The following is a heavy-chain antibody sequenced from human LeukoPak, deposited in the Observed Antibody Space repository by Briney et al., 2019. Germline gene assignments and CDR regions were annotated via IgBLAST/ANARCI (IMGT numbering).Heavy chain of an antibody. CDR3: ARVDIAVAGESGDNAFDI. CDR1: GFTFSSYW. CDR2: IKQDGSEK. V-gene: IGHV3-7*04. J-gene: IGHJ3*02. Sequence: GGSLRLSCAASGFTFSSYWMSWVRQAPGKGLEWVAKIKQDGSEKYYGDSVKGRFTISRDNAKNSLYLQMNSLRAEDTAVYYCARVDIAVAGESGDNAFDIWGQGTMVTVSS. D-gene: IGHD6-19*01.